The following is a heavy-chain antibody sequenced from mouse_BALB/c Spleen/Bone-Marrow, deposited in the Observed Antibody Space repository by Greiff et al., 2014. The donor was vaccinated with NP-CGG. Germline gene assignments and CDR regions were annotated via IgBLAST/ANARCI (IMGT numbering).Heavy chain of an antibody. Sequence: SGPELVKPGASVKISCKTSGYTFTEYTMHWVKQRHGKSLEWIGGINPNNGGTSYNQKFKGKTTLTVDKSSSTAYMELRSLTSEDSAVYYCARWMGPYYAMDYWGQGTSVTVSS. CDR3: ARWMGPYYAMDY. V-gene: IGHV1-18*01. CDR2: INPNNGGT. D-gene: IGHD2-3*01. CDR1: GYTFTEYT. J-gene: IGHJ4*01.